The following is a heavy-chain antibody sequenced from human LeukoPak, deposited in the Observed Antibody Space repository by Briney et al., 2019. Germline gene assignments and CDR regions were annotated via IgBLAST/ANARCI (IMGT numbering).Heavy chain of an antibody. J-gene: IGHJ1*01. D-gene: IGHD4-17*01. CDR2: IIPIFGTA. Sequence: GASVKVSCKASGGTFSSYAISWVRQAPGQGLEWMGGIIPIFGTANYAQKFQGRVTITADESTSTAYMELSSLRSEDTAVYYCARVGGYGDYPGYFQDWGQGTLVTVSS. CDR1: GGTFSSYA. V-gene: IGHV1-69*13. CDR3: ARVGGYGDYPGYFQD.